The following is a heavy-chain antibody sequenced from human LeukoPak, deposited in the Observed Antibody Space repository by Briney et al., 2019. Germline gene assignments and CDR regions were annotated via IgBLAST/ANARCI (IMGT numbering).Heavy chain of an antibody. CDR3: ASDRCGRGYSYGYGGFGY. J-gene: IGHJ4*02. CDR1: GGTFSSYA. Sequence: GASVKVSCKASGGTFSSYAISWVRQAPGQGLEWMGGIIPIFGTANYAQKFQGRVTITADESTSTAYMELSSLRSEDTAVHYCASDRCGRGYSYGYGGFGYWSQGTLVTVSS. D-gene: IGHD5-18*01. CDR2: IIPIFGTA. V-gene: IGHV1-69*13.